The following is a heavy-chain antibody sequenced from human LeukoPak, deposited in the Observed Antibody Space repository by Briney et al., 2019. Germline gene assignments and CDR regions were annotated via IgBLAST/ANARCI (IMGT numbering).Heavy chain of an antibody. CDR1: GSISGYY. Sequence: PSETLSLTCTVSGSISGYYWSWIRQPPGKGLEWIGYIYTSGSTNYNPSLECRVTISVDTSKNQFSLDLSSVTAADTAVYYCARQKCTSASCLTKNAFDIWGQGTMVTVSS. D-gene: IGHD2-2*01. J-gene: IGHJ3*02. CDR3: ARQKCTSASCLTKNAFDI. V-gene: IGHV4-4*09. CDR2: IYTSGST.